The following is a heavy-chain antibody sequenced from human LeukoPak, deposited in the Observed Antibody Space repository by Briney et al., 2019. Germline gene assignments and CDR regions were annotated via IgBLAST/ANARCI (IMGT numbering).Heavy chain of an antibody. J-gene: IGHJ6*02. CDR2: ISGSGGST. CDR3: AKPGQGYYYYYYGMDV. V-gene: IGHV3-23*01. D-gene: IGHD2-15*01. CDR1: GFTFSSYA. Sequence: GGSLRLSCAASGFTFSSYAMSWVRQAPGKGLEWVSAISGSGGSTYYADSVKGRFTISRDNSKSTLYLQMNSLRAEDTAVYYCAKPGQGYYYYYYGMDVWGQGTTVTVSS.